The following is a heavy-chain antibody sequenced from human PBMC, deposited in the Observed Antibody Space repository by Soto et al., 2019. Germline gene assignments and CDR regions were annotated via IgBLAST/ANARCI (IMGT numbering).Heavy chain of an antibody. V-gene: IGHV1-45*02. CDR3: ARSASQSEKVGAFDI. Sequence: SVKVSCKASGYTFTYRYLHWVRQAPGQALEWMGWVTPFNGNTNYAQKFQDRVTITRDRSMSTAYMELSSLRSEDTAMYYCARSASQSEKVGAFDIWGQGTMVTVSS. D-gene: IGHD1-26*01. J-gene: IGHJ3*02. CDR2: VTPFNGNT. CDR1: GYTFTYRY.